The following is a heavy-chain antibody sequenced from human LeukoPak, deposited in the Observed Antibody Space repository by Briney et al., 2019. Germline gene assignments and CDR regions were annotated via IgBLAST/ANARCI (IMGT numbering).Heavy chain of an antibody. D-gene: IGHD6-6*01. CDR2: INSNSGGT. Sequence: GGSLRLSCAASGFTFSSYAMHWVRQAPGQGLEWMGWINSNSGGTNYAQKFQGRVTMTRDTSISTAYMELSRLRSDDTAVYYCARGVRVSSSFYYYYYYMDVWGKGTTVTVSS. CDR1: GFTFSSYA. CDR3: ARGVRVSSSFYYYYYYMDV. J-gene: IGHJ6*03. V-gene: IGHV1-2*02.